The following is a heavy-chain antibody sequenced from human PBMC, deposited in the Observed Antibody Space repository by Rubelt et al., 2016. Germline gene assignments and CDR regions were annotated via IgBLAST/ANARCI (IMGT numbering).Heavy chain of an antibody. CDR1: GASISPYY. V-gene: IGHV4-59*01. D-gene: IGHD1-26*01. Sequence: QLQLQESGPGLVKPSETLSLTCAVSGASISPYYCIWIRQPPGKGLEWIGYIYYSGSTISNPSLKGRVTMSVDTSQNQFSLKLSSVTAADTAVYYCATELYGGSPRYWGQGTLVTVSS. J-gene: IGHJ4*02. CDR3: ATELYGGSPRY. CDR2: IYYSGST.